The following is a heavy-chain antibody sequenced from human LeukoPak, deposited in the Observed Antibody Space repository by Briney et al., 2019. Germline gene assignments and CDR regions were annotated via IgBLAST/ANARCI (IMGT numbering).Heavy chain of an antibody. CDR3: ARARRSSGWLGLGAAEQHLGFEP. D-gene: IGHD6-19*01. Sequence: PSETLSLTCAVYGGSFSGYYWSWIRQPPGKGLEWIGEINHSGSTNYNPSLKSRVTISVDTSKHQFSLQLNSVTPEDTAVYYCARARRSSGWLGLGAAEQHLGFEPWGQGTLVTVSS. J-gene: IGHJ5*02. CDR2: INHSGST. CDR1: GGSFSGYY. V-gene: IGHV4-34*01.